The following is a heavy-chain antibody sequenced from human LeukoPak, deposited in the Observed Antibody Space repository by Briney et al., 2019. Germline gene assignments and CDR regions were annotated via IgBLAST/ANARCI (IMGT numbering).Heavy chain of an antibody. J-gene: IGHJ4*02. D-gene: IGHD3-10*01. CDR3: ARARFGELGVPDFDY. CDR1: GFTFSSYA. Sequence: GRSLRLSCAASGFTFSSYAMHWVRQAPGRGLEWVAVISYDGSNKYYADSVKGRFTISRDKSKNMLHVQMNSLRAEDTAVYYCARARFGELGVPDFDYWGQGTLVTVSS. CDR2: ISYDGSNK. V-gene: IGHV3-30*04.